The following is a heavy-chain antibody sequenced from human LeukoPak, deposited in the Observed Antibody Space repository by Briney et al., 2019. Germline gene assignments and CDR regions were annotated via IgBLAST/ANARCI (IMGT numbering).Heavy chain of an antibody. J-gene: IGHJ2*01. CDR1: GFTFNSYS. D-gene: IGHD3-10*01. CDR3: ARANLSLLWFGELKWYFDL. CDR2: ISSSSSYI. Sequence: GGSLTLSRAASGFTFNSYSMNWVPQAPGKGREWVSSISSSSSYIYYADSVKDRFTISRDNAKHSLYLQMNSLRAEDTAVYYCARANLSLLWFGELKWYFDLWGRGTLVTVSS. V-gene: IGHV3-21*01.